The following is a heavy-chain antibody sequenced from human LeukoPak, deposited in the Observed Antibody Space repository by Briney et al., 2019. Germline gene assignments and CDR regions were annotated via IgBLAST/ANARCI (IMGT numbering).Heavy chain of an antibody. CDR3: ASDYFLDY. CDR1: GFTFSSYA. CDR2: ISDSGART. V-gene: IGHV3-23*01. Sequence: GGSLRLSCAASGFTFSSYAMTWVRQAPGKGLEWVSTISDSGARTNYADSAKGRFTISRDNSMDTLYLQMNSLRADDTAVYYCASDYFLDYWGQGALVTVSS. D-gene: IGHD6-25*01. J-gene: IGHJ4*02.